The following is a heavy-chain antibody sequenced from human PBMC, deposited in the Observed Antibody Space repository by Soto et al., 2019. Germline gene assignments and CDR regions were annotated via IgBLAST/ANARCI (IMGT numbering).Heavy chain of an antibody. CDR3: AKDAATTVTTRWAFDI. Sequence: GGSLSLSCAASRFTFSSLAMSWVRQAPGKGLEWVSVISASGSSTYYADSVKGRFTISRDNSKNTLYLQMNSLRAEDTAVYYCAKDAATTVTTRWAFDIWGQGTMVTVSS. CDR2: ISASGSST. V-gene: IGHV3-23*01. D-gene: IGHD4-17*01. CDR1: RFTFSSLA. J-gene: IGHJ3*02.